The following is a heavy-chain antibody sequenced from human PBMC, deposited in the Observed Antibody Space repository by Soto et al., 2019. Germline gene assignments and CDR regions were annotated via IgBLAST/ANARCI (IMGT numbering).Heavy chain of an antibody. CDR3: XXXXXXXXXXXXPYWX. CDR1: GFTFSSYA. V-gene: IGHV3-23*01. J-gene: IGHJ2*01. CDR2: ISGSGGAT. Sequence: EVQLLESGGGLVQPGGSLSLSCAASGFTFSSYAMSWVRQTPGKGLEWVAGISGSGGATYYADAVKGRLTISRDNSNXXLYLQMNSLRXXXXXXXXXXXXXXXXXXXXXPYWX.